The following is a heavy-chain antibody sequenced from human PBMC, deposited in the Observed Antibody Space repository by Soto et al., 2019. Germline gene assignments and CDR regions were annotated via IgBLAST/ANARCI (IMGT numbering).Heavy chain of an antibody. Sequence: QVQLVQSGAEMRKPGSSLRVSCKASGGTFSDFAFSWVRHAPVQGLEWMGGIVPRIGSPNYAQKFGGRVTISAETSTSTVYMEVSSLRFDDTAVYFCVRDRIQLRLGTYSFNGMDVWGQGTTITVSS. CDR3: VRDRIQLRLGTYSFNGMDV. J-gene: IGHJ6*02. CDR1: GGTFSDFA. D-gene: IGHD3-16*01. CDR2: IVPRIGSP. V-gene: IGHV1-69*06.